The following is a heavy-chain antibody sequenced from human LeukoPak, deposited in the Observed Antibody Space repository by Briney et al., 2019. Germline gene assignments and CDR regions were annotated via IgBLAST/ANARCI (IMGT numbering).Heavy chain of an antibody. D-gene: IGHD2-15*01. CDR3: ALFEVVVGSTQDF. CDR1: GGSFSSYY. V-gene: IGHV4-34*01. Sequence: KPPETLSLTCAVYGGSFSSYYWNWIRQPPGKGLEWIAEINHSGATNYNPSLKSRVTISVDRSKNQLSLKLSSVTAADTAVYYCALFEVVVGSTQDFWGQGTLVTVSS. CDR2: INHSGAT. J-gene: IGHJ4*02.